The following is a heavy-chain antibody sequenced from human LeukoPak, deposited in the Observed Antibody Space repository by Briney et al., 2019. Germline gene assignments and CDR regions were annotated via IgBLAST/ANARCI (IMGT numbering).Heavy chain of an antibody. CDR1: GGSISSYY. V-gene: IGHV4-59*01. CDR3: ARALNTTHWYFDL. D-gene: IGHD1-1*01. J-gene: IGHJ2*01. CDR2: IYYSGST. Sequence: PSETLSLTCTVSGGSISSYYWSWIRQPPGKGLEWIGYIYYSGSTNYNPSLKSRVTISVDTSKNQFSLKLSSVTAADTAVYYCARALNTTHWYFDLWGRGTLVTVSS.